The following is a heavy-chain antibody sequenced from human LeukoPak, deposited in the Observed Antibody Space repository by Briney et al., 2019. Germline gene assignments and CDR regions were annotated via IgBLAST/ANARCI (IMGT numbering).Heavy chain of an antibody. CDR3: ATAGEQWLPYAYYFDY. CDR1: GFMFSNHS. V-gene: IGHV3-48*01. CDR2: ISGISSTI. Sequence: GGSLRLSCAASGFMFSNHSINWVRQAPGKGLEWVSYISGISSTIYYADSVEGRFTISRDNAKNSVHLQMNSLRAEDTAVYYCATAGEQWLPYAYYFDYWGQGTLVTVSS. J-gene: IGHJ4*02. D-gene: IGHD6-19*01.